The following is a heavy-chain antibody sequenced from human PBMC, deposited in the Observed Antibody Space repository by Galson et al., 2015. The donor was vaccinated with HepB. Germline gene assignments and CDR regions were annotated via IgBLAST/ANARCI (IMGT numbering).Heavy chain of an antibody. D-gene: IGHD2-15*01. CDR1: GYTFISTG. V-gene: IGHV1-18*01. Sequence: SGYTFISTGMNWVRHVPGQGLEWMGWISVYNGNTNYARKFQDRVTMTTDTSTSTAYMELRSLRPGDTAIYYCARGSVALPRSFDYWGQGSLVTVSS. CDR3: ARGSVALPRSFDY. CDR2: ISVYNGNT. J-gene: IGHJ4*02.